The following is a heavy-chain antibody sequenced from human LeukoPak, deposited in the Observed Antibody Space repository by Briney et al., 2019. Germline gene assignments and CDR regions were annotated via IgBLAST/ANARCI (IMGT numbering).Heavy chain of an antibody. CDR3: AKDISPTIAAAAYNWFDP. Sequence: GGSLRLSCAASGFTFDDYAMHWVRQAPGKGLEWVSGISWNSGSIGYADFVKGRFTISRDNAKNSLYLQMNSLRAEDTALYYCAKDISPTIAAAAYNWFDPWSQGTLVTVSS. CDR1: GFTFDDYA. D-gene: IGHD6-13*01. CDR2: ISWNSGSI. J-gene: IGHJ5*02. V-gene: IGHV3-9*01.